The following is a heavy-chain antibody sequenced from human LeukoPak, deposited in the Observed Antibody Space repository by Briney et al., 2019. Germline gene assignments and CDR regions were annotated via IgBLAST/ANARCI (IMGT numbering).Heavy chain of an antibody. CDR3: ARDRYSSSWYFDY. Sequence: AGGSLRLSCAASGFTVSNNYMNWVRQAPGKGLEWVSYISGSTSTIKYADSVMGRFTISRDNAKNSLYLQMNSLRDEDTAVYYCARDRYSSSWYFDYWGQGTLVTVSS. CDR1: GFTVSNNY. V-gene: IGHV3-48*02. CDR2: ISGSTSTI. D-gene: IGHD6-6*01. J-gene: IGHJ4*02.